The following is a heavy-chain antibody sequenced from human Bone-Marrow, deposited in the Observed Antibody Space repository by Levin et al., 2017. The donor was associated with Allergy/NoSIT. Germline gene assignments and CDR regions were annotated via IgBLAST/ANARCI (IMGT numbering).Heavy chain of an antibody. Sequence: KPSETLSLTCAVYGGSFSGYYWSWIRQPPGKGLEWIGEINHSGSTNYNPSLKSRVTISVDTSKNQFSLKLSSVTAADTAVYYCARSQDFDWLLHWGQGTLVTVSS. V-gene: IGHV4-34*01. CDR2: INHSGST. CDR3: ARSQDFDWLLH. J-gene: IGHJ5*02. CDR1: GGSFSGYY. D-gene: IGHD2-15*01.